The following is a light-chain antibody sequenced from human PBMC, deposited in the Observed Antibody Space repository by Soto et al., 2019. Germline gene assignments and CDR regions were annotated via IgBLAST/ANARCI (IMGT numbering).Light chain of an antibody. CDR1: QSISNY. CDR2: AAS. V-gene: IGKV1-39*01. J-gene: IGKJ4*01. Sequence: DMEMPQSPSSLSASVGDRVTITCRASQSISNYLNWYQHKPGKVPKLLIYAASSLQSGVPTRFSGSGSGTAFTLTINSLQPEDFATYYCQQSYGTPLTFGGGTKIEIK. CDR3: QQSYGTPLT.